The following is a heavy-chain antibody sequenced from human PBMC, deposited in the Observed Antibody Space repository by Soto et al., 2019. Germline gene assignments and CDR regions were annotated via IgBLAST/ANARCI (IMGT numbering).Heavy chain of an antibody. CDR1: GYSFSTHA. D-gene: IGHD3-16*02. CDR3: AREREGGNYDYVWGSYRSNAMDV. V-gene: IGHV1-3*01. CDR2: IDSVNDHT. Sequence: ASVKVSCKASGYSFSTHAMHWVRQAPGQGLEWVGWIDSVNDHTIYSEKFQGRVTITSDTSATTAYMELSSLRSEDTAVYYCAREREGGNYDYVWGSYRSNAMDVWGQGTTVTVSS. J-gene: IGHJ6*02.